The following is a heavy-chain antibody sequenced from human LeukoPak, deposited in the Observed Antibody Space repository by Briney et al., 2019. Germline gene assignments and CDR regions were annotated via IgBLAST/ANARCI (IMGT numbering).Heavy chain of an antibody. J-gene: IGHJ3*02. Sequence: PSETLSLTCAVYGGSFSGSYWSWVRQHPGKGLEWIGYIRNTGSTYYNPSLKSRSTISLDTSKNQLSLRLNAVTAADTAMYYCARETVGEGAFDIWGLGTMVTVSS. CDR3: ARETVGEGAFDI. V-gene: IGHV4-31*11. CDR2: IRNTGST. CDR1: GGSFSGSY.